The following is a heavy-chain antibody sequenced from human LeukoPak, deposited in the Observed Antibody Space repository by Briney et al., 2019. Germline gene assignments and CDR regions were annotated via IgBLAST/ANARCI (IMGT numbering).Heavy chain of an antibody. V-gene: IGHV4-59*01. CDR3: ARVVQDIVVVPAAMATFDY. J-gene: IGHJ4*02. CDR2: IYYSGST. D-gene: IGHD2-2*01. Sequence: SETLSLTCTVSGGSISSYYWSWIRQPPGKGLEWIGYIYYSGSTNYNPSLKSRVTISVDTSKNQFSLKLSSVTAADTAVYYCARVVQDIVVVPAAMATFDYRGQGTLVTVSS. CDR1: GGSISSYY.